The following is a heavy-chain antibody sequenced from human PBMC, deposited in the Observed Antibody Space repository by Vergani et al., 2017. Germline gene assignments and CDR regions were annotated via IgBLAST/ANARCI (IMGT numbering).Heavy chain of an antibody. CDR2: INPNSGGT. CDR3: ARGGAWGSGYYYYMDV. CDR1: GGTFSSYA. Sequence: QVQLVQSGAEVKKPGSSVKVSCKASGGTFSSYAISWVRQAPGQGLEWMGWINPNSGGTNYAQKFQGRVTMTRDTSISTAYMELSRLRSDDTAVYYCARGGAWGSGYYYYMDVWGKGTTVTVSS. D-gene: IGHD3-16*01. V-gene: IGHV1-2*02. J-gene: IGHJ6*03.